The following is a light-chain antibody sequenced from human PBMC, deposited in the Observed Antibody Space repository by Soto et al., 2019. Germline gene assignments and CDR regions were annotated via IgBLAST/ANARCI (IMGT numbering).Light chain of an antibody. CDR1: EDINNY. V-gene: IGKV1-33*01. CDR2: DAS. Sequence: DFQMTQSPSSLSASVGDRVTITCQATEDINNYLIWYQQKPGRAPKLLIYDASNLETGVPSRFSGSGSGTDFFLTISNLQPEDTATYYCQQYDNLPRATFGPGTKVEIK. J-gene: IGKJ3*01. CDR3: QQYDNLPRAT.